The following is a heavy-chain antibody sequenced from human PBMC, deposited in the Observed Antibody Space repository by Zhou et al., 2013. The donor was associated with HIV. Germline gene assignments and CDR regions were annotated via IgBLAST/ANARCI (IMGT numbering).Heavy chain of an antibody. CDR1: GGSISSYY. CDR3: ARGTADQWLVGFFDY. CDR2: IYTSGST. Sequence: QVQLQESGPGLVKPSETLSLTCTVSGGSISSYYWSWIRQPPGKGLEWIGYIYTSGSTNYNPSLKSRVTISVDTSKNQFSLKVSSVTAADTAVYYCARGTADQWLVGFFDYWDQGTLVTVSS. D-gene: IGHD6-19*01. V-gene: IGHV4-4*09. J-gene: IGHJ4*02.